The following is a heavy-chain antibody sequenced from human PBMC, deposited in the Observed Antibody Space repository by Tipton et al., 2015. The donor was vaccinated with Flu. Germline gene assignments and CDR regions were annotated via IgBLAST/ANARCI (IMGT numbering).Heavy chain of an antibody. V-gene: IGHV1-18*01. CDR2: ISAYNGST. CDR3: ARDLPLYDSSGYFQDAFDI. D-gene: IGHD3-22*01. CDR1: GYTFTSYG. Sequence: QSGAEVKKPGASVKVSCKASGYTFTSYGISWVRQAPGQGLEWMGWISAYNGSTNYAQKLQGGVTMTTDTSTSTAYMELRSLRSDDTAVYYCARDLPLYDSSGYFQDAFDIWGQGTMVTVSS. J-gene: IGHJ3*02.